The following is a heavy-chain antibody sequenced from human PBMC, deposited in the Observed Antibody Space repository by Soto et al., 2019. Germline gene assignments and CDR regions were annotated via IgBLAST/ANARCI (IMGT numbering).Heavy chain of an antibody. D-gene: IGHD5-18*01. CDR3: ARAGYSYGYDY. Sequence: PGGSLRLSCAASGFTFTSNYMSWVRQAPGKGLEWVSVMYTGGSTYYADSVKGRFTLSRDSSKSTLYLQMNSLRAEDTAVYYCARAGYSYGYDYWGQGTLVTVSS. V-gene: IGHV3-53*01. CDR2: MYTGGST. J-gene: IGHJ4*02. CDR1: GFTFTSNY.